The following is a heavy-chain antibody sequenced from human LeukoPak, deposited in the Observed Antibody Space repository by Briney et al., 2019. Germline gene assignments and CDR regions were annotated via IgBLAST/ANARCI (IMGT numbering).Heavy chain of an antibody. CDR2: ISSSSSYI. CDR1: GFTFSSYS. V-gene: IGHV3-21*01. D-gene: IGHD2-21*02. CDR3: ARDILDVVTANDY. Sequence: GGSLRLSCAASGFTFSSYSMNWVRQAPGKGLEWVSSISSSSSYIYYADSVKGRFTISRDNAMNSLYLQMNSLRAEDTAVYYCARDILDVVTANDYWGQGTLVTVSS. J-gene: IGHJ4*02.